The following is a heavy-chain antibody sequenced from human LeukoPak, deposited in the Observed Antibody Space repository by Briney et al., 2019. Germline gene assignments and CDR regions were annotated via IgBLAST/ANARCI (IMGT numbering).Heavy chain of an antibody. CDR1: GGTISSYS. D-gene: IGHD2-15*01. V-gene: IGHV4-4*07. CDR2: IYTSGST. CDR3: AIENVVVVAATLYSYYYIDV. J-gene: IGHJ6*03. Sequence: SETLSLTCTDSGGTISSYSLSWIRQPAGKGLEWIGRIYTSGSTNYNPSLKSRVTISVDKYKNQLSLKLTAVAHADTAVYYCAIENVVVVAATLYSYYYIDVWGKGTTVTVSS.